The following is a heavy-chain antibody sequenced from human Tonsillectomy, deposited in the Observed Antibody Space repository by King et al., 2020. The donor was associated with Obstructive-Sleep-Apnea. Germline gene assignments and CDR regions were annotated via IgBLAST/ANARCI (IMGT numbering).Heavy chain of an antibody. CDR3: ARVVITMIVGCMYYYYYGMDV. Sequence: QLQESGPGLVKPSETLSLTCTVSGGSISSSSYYWGWIRQPPGKGLEWIGSIYYSGSTYYNPSLTSRVTISVDTSKNQFSLKLSSLTAADTAVYYCARVVITMIVGCMYYYYYGMDVWGQGTTVTVSS. CDR1: GGSISSSSYY. CDR2: IYYSGST. J-gene: IGHJ6*02. D-gene: IGHD3-22*01. V-gene: IGHV4-39*07.